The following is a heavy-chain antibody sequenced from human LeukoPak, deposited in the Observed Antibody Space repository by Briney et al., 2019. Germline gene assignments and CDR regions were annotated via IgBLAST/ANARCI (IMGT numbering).Heavy chain of an antibody. J-gene: IGHJ6*02. D-gene: IGHD6-19*01. CDR1: GGTFSSYT. V-gene: IGHV1-69*02. CDR2: IIPILGIA. Sequence: SVKVSCKASGGTFSSYTISWVRQAPGQGLEWMGRIIPILGIANYARKFQGRVTITADKSTSTAYMELSSLRSEDTAVYYCAAGDIAVAGTPNYYYGMDVWGQGTTVTVSS. CDR3: AAGDIAVAGTPNYYYGMDV.